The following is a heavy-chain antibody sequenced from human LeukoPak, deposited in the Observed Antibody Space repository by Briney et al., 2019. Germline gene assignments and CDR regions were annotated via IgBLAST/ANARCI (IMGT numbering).Heavy chain of an antibody. V-gene: IGHV5-51*01. CDR2: IYPGDSDT. CDR3: ARRGHYYDSSGYLRPDAFDI. Sequence: GESLKISCKGSGSSFSSYWIGWVRQMPGKGLEWMGIIYPGDSDTRYSPSFQGQVTISADKSISTAYLQWNSLKASGTAMYYCARRGHYYDSSGYLRPDAFDIWGQGTMVTVSS. J-gene: IGHJ3*02. CDR1: GSSFSSYW. D-gene: IGHD3-22*01.